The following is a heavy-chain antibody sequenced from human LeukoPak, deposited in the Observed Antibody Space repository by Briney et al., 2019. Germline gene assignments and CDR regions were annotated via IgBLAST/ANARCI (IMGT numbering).Heavy chain of an antibody. CDR2: IDAGSGNT. V-gene: IGHV1-3*03. CDR1: GYTFTSYA. CDR3: ASVYKYGMDV. J-gene: IGHJ6*02. Sequence: ASVKVSCKASGYTFTSYAVHWVRQAPGQRPEWMGWIDAGSGNTGCSQEFQGRATLTRATSTSTVYMELSSLRSEDTAVYYCASVYKYGMDVWGQGTTVIVSS.